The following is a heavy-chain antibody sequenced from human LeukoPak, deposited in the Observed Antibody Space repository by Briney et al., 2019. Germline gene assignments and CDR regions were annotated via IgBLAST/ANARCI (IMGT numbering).Heavy chain of an antibody. D-gene: IGHD3-22*01. Sequence: GGSLRLSCAASGFTFSSYAMSWVRQAPGKGLEWVSAISGSGGSTYYADSVTGRFTISRDNSKNTLYLQMNSLRAEDTAVYYCANTDYYDSSGYFDYWGQGSLVTVSS. CDR3: ANTDYYDSSGYFDY. CDR1: GFTFSSYA. J-gene: IGHJ4*02. CDR2: ISGSGGST. V-gene: IGHV3-23*01.